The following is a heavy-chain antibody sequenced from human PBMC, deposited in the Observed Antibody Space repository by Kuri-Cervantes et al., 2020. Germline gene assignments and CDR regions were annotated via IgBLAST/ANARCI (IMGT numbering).Heavy chain of an antibody. CDR3: ARGLLWSTLPDY. Sequence: GESLKISCAASGFTFSSYGMHWVRQAPGKGLEWVAVISYDGSNKYYADPVKGRFTISRDNAKNSLYLQMNSLRAEDTAVYYCARGLLWSTLPDYWGQGTLVTVSS. CDR2: ISYDGSNK. J-gene: IGHJ4*02. CDR1: GFTFSSYG. V-gene: IGHV3-30*03. D-gene: IGHD3-10*01.